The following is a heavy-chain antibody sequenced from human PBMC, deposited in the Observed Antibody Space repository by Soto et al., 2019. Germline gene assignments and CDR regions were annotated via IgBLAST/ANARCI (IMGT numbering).Heavy chain of an antibody. CDR1: GYTFTSYD. Sequence: GASVKVSCKASGYTFTSYDINWVRQATGQGLEWMGWMNPNSGNTGYAQKFQGRVTMTRNTSVSTAYMELSSLRSEDTAVYYCARGTIQPAYYFDYWGQGTLVTVSS. J-gene: IGHJ4*02. CDR3: ARGTIQPAYYFDY. V-gene: IGHV1-8*01. CDR2: MNPNSGNT. D-gene: IGHD5-18*01.